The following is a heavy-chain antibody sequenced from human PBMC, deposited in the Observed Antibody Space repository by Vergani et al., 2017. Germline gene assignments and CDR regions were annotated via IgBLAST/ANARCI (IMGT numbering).Heavy chain of an antibody. D-gene: IGHD3-10*01. CDR2: IYTSGST. J-gene: IGHJ5*02. Sequence: QVQLQESGPGLVKPSQTLSLTCTVSGGSISSGSYYWSWIRQPAGKGLEWIGRIYTSGSTNYNPSLKSRVTISVDTSKNQFSLKLSSVTAADTAVYYCAREGRNYYVSGSYTPPGFPFDPWGQGTLVTVSS. CDR3: AREGRNYYVSGSYTPPGFPFDP. V-gene: IGHV4-61*02. CDR1: GGSISSGSYY.